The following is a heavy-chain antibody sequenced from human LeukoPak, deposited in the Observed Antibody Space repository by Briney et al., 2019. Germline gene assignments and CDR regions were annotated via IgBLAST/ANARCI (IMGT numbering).Heavy chain of an antibody. Sequence: PSETLSLTCTVSGGFISSGTSCCYWIRQPAGRGLEWIGLIYTSGTTNHNPSLKSRVTISVDTSKNQFSLKLSSVTAADTAVYYCASDTGYWGQGTLVTVSS. CDR2: IYTSGTT. J-gene: IGHJ4*02. V-gene: IGHV4-61*02. CDR3: ASDTGY. CDR1: GGFISSGTSC. D-gene: IGHD3-10*01.